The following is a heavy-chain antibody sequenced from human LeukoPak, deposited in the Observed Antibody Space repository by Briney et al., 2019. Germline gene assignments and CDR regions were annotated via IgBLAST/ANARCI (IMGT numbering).Heavy chain of an antibody. V-gene: IGHV3-66*01. J-gene: IGHJ6*02. CDR1: GFTFSNHW. CDR2: IYSGGTT. CDR3: ARSYSNHLFGMDV. Sequence: GGSLRLSCAASGFTFSNHWMSWVRQAPGKGLEWVSVIYSGGTTYYADSVKGRVAISRDNSKNTVFLQMNSVRAEDTAVYYCARSYSNHLFGMDVWGQGTTVTVSS. D-gene: IGHD4-11*01.